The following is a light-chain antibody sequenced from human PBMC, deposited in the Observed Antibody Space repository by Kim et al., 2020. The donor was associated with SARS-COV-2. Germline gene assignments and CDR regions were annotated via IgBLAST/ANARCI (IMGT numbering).Light chain of an antibody. J-gene: IGKJ1*01. CDR1: QSVSSSY. Sequence: EIVLTQSPGTLSLSPGERATLSCRASQSVSSSYLAWYQQKPGQAPRLLIYGASSRATGIPDRFSGFGSGTDFTLTISRLEPEDFAVYYCQQYGSSRAFGQGTKVDIK. V-gene: IGKV3-20*01. CDR3: QQYGSSRA. CDR2: GAS.